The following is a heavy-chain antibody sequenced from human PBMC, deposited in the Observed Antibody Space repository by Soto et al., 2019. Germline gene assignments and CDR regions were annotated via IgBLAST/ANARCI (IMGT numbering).Heavy chain of an antibody. CDR3: ARDKGYYYDSSGYYFNDAFDI. V-gene: IGHV3-48*03. CDR2: ISSSGSTI. D-gene: IGHD3-22*01. J-gene: IGHJ3*02. CDR1: EFTFSSYE. Sequence: EVQLVESGGGLVQPGGSLRLSCAASEFTFSSYEMNWVRQAPGKGLEWVSYISSSGSTIYYADSVKGRFTISRDNAKNSLYLQMNSLRAEDTAVYYCARDKGYYYDSSGYYFNDAFDIWGQGTMVTVSS.